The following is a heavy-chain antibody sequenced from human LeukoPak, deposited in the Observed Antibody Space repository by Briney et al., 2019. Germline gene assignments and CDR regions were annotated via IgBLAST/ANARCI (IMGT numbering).Heavy chain of an antibody. CDR3: ARERHTFDP. V-gene: IGHV3-21*01. CDR2: ITSSSRYI. J-gene: IGHJ5*02. Sequence: PGGSLRLSCAASGFTSSDYSMNWVRQAPGKGLEWVSSITSSSRYIYYADSVKGRFTISRDDARSSLYLQMNSLRVEDTAVYYCARERHTFDPWGQGTLVTVSS. CDR1: GFTSSDYS. D-gene: IGHD6-25*01.